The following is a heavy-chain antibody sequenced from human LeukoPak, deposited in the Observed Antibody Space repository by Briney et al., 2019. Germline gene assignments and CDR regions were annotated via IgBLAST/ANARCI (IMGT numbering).Heavy chain of an antibody. D-gene: IGHD2/OR15-2a*01. J-gene: IGHJ3*02. V-gene: IGHV4-34*01. CDR1: GGSFSGYY. CDR2: INHSGST. CDR3: ARGREYLLGDAFDI. Sequence: SETLSLTCAVYGGSFSGYYWSWIRQPPGKGLEWIGEINHSGSTNYNPSLKSRVTISVDTSKNQFSLKLSSVTAADTAVYYCARGREYLLGDAFDIWGQGTMVTVSS.